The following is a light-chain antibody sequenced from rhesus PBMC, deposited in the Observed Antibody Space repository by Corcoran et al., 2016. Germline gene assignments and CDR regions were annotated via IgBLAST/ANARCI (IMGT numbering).Light chain of an antibody. J-gene: IGKJ1*01. CDR2: GAS. CDR1: QSVSSY. CDR3: QETSNLWA. Sequence: EIVMTQSPATLSLSPGERATLSCRASQSVSSYLAWSQQKPGQAPGLPIYGASSRATGIPDRFRGSGSGTEFTLTISSLEPEVFAVYYCQETSNLWAFGQGTKVEIK. V-gene: IGKV3-31*02.